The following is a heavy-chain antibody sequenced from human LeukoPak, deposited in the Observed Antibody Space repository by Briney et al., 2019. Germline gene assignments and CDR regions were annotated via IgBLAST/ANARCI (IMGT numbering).Heavy chain of an antibody. CDR2: ISYSGST. CDR1: GGSIRNYY. V-gene: IGHV4-59*01. CDR3: AREPGFDSSGYLNWFDP. Sequence: SETLSLTCTVSGGSIRNYYWSWIRQPPGKGLEWIACISYSGSTKYNPSLKSRVTISVDTSKNQLSLKLSSVTAADTAVYYCAREPGFDSSGYLNWFDPWGQGTLVTVSS. J-gene: IGHJ5*02. D-gene: IGHD3-22*01.